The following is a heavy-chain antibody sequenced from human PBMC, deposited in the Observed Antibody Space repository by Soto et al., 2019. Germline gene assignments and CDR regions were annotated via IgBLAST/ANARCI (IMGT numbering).Heavy chain of an antibody. CDR3: AKRGGSSSSGYYFDY. D-gene: IGHD6-6*01. J-gene: IGHJ4*02. CDR1: GFTFSSYG. CDR2: ISYDGSNK. V-gene: IGHV3-30*18. Sequence: QVQLVESGGGVVQPGRSLRLSCAASGFTFSSYGMHWVRQAPGKGLEWVAVISYDGSNKYYADSVKGRFTISRDNSKNTLYLQMNSLRAEDTAVYYCAKRGGSSSSGYYFDYGGQGTLVTVSS.